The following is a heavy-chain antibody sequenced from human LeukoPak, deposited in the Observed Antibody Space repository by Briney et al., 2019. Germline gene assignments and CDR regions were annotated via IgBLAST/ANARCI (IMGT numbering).Heavy chain of an antibody. CDR1: GFTVSSNY. D-gene: IGHD3-22*01. CDR2: IYSGGST. J-gene: IGHJ4*02. CDR3: AKLAMIVVANFDY. V-gene: IGHV3-53*01. Sequence: PGGTLRLSCAASGFTVSSNYMSWVRQAPGKGLEWVSVIYSGGSTYYADSVKGRFTISRDNSKNTLYLQMNSLRAEDTAVYYCAKLAMIVVANFDYWGQGTLVTVSS.